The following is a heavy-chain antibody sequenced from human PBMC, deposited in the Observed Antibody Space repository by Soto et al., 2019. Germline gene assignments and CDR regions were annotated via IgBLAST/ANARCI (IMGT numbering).Heavy chain of an antibody. V-gene: IGHV3-33*01. CDR3: ARDNHLGYCSGSSCYGLAS. CDR1: GFTFSIYG. J-gene: IGHJ5*01. CDR2: AWFDGSIE. Sequence: ESGGGVVQPGRSLRLSCAASGFTFSIYGMHWVRQAPGTGLEWVAIAWFDGSIEYYADSVKGRFTISRDNSKNTLYLQMNSLRAEDTAVYFCARDNHLGYCSGSSCYGLASWGQGTLVTVSS. D-gene: IGHD2-15*01.